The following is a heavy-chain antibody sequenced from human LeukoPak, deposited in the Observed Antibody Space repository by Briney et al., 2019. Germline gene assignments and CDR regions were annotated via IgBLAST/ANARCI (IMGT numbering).Heavy chain of an antibody. D-gene: IGHD2/OR15-2a*01. J-gene: IGHJ3*02. V-gene: IGHV3-48*02. CDR3: ARVRSGFYCDI. Sequence: SLILSCAASGFTFSGYSINWVRQAPGKGLEWVSYISSSGGTIYYAESVRGRFTISRDNAKNSLYLQMNSLRDEDTAVYYCARVRSGFYCDIWGQGAMLAVSS. CDR2: ISSSGGTI. CDR1: GFTFSGYS.